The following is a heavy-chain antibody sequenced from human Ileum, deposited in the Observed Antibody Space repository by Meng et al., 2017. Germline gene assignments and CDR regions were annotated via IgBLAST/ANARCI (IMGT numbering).Heavy chain of an antibody. Sequence: VQLVQSGAWVRTPGSSVKVSAEGSGGSFSSYAISWGRQAPGQGLEWMGGIIPIFGTANYAQKFQGRVTISADKSTSTAYMGLSSLRSEDTAVYYWARTLGLDIDDYWGQGTLVTVSS. CDR2: IIPIFGTA. CDR3: ARTLGLDIDDY. V-gene: IGHV1-69*06. D-gene: IGHD2-15*01. CDR1: GGSFSSYA. J-gene: IGHJ4*02.